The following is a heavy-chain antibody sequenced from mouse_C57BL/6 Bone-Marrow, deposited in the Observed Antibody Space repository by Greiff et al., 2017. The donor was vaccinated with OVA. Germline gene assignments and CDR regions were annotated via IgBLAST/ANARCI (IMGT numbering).Heavy chain of an antibody. CDR3: TPYYYGSSFAY. Sequence: EVQLQESGAELVRPGASVKLSCTASGFNIKDDYMHWVKQRPEQGLEWIGWIDPENGDTDYASKFQGKATITADTSSNTAYLQLSSLTSEDTAVYYCTPYYYGSSFAYWGQGTLVTVSA. CDR1: GFNIKDDY. J-gene: IGHJ3*01. D-gene: IGHD1-1*01. CDR2: IDPENGDT. V-gene: IGHV14-4*01.